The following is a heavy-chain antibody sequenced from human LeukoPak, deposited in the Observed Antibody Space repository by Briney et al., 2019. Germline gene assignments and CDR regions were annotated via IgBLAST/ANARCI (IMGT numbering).Heavy chain of an antibody. V-gene: IGHV1-18*01. CDR2: ISAYNGNT. CDR3: ARWGSYDAFDI. Sequence: GASVKVSCKASGYTFTSYGISWVRQAPGQGLEWMGWISAYNGNTNYAQKFQGRVTMTRNTSISTAYMELSSLRSEDTAVYYCARWGSYDAFDIWGQGTMVTVSS. D-gene: IGHD7-27*01. CDR1: GYTFTSYG. J-gene: IGHJ3*02.